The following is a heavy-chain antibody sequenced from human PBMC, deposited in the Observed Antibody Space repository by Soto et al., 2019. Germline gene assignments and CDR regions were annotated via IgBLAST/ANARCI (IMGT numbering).Heavy chain of an antibody. V-gene: IGHV3-15*01. CDR1: GFTFSNAW. J-gene: IGHJ5*02. Sequence: GGSLRLSCAASGFTFSNAWMSWVRQAPGKGLERVGRIKSKNNGGTTDYAAPVKGRFTISRDDSKNTLYLQLNSLRTEDTAVYYCTTDDPINRSWGQGTLVTVSS. CDR3: TTDDPINRS. CDR2: IKSKNNGGTT.